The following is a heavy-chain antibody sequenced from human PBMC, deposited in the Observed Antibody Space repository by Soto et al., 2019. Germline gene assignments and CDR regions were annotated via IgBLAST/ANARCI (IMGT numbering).Heavy chain of an antibody. J-gene: IGHJ6*03. CDR1: GGSISSYF. Sequence: SETLSLTCTVSGGSISSYFWSWIRQPPGKGLEWIGYIYDSGSTNYNPSLKSRVTISVDTSKNQFSLKLSSVTAADTAVCYCARHRLLTNLMDVWGKGTTVTVSS. CDR2: IYDSGST. D-gene: IGHD5-18*01. CDR3: ARHRLLTNLMDV. V-gene: IGHV4-59*08.